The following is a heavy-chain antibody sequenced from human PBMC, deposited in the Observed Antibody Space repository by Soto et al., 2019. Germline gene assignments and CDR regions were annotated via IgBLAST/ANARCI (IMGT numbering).Heavy chain of an antibody. CDR1: GFTVSSNY. CDR3: ARDYDWNEARGPYYYYYMDV. CDR2: IYSGGST. V-gene: IGHV3-66*01. J-gene: IGHJ6*03. Sequence: GGSLRLSCAASGFTVSSNYMSWVRQAPGKGLEWVSVIYSGGSTYYADSVKGRFTISRDNSKNTLYLQMNSLRAEDTAVYYCARDYDWNEARGPYYYYYMDVWGKGTTVTVSS. D-gene: IGHD1-20*01.